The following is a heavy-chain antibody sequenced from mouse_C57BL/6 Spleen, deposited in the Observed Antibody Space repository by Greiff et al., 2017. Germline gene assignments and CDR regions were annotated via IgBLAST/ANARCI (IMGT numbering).Heavy chain of an antibody. J-gene: IGHJ4*01. V-gene: IGHV5-12*01. CDR2: ISNGGGST. Sequence: DVKLQESGGGLVQPGGSLKLSCAASGFTFSDYYMYWVRQTPEKRLEWVAYISNGGGSTYYPDTVKGRFTISRDNAKNTLYLQMSRLKSEDTAMYYCARETTVVATPYYAMDYWGQGTSVTVSS. CDR3: ARETTVVATPYYAMDY. D-gene: IGHD1-1*01. CDR1: GFTFSDYY.